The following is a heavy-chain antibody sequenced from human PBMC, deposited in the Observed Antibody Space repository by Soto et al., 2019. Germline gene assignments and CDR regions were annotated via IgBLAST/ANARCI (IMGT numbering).Heavy chain of an antibody. Sequence: QLQLQESGPGLVKPSETLSLTCTVSGGSISSSSYYWGWIRHPPGKGLEWIGSIYYSGSTYYNPSLKSRVTISVDTSKNQFSLKLSSVTAADTAVYYCARHMVGLEILYYFDYWGQGTLVTVSS. D-gene: IGHD1-26*01. V-gene: IGHV4-39*01. CDR1: GGSISSSSYY. CDR2: IYYSGST. J-gene: IGHJ4*02. CDR3: ARHMVGLEILYYFDY.